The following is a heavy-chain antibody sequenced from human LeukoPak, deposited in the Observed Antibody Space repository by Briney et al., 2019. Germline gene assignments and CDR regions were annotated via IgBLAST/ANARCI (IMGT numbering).Heavy chain of an antibody. D-gene: IGHD2-15*01. CDR2: ISSSTSTI. V-gene: IGHV3-48*02. CDR1: GFTFSTYG. CDR3: ARAYCGGGFCYSGFDF. Sequence: GGSLRLSCAASGFTFSTYGMNWGRQAPGKGLEWVSYISSSTSTIYYADSVKGRFTISRDNAKNSLYLQMNSLRDEDTAVYYCARAYCGGGFCYSGFDFWGQGTLVTVSS. J-gene: IGHJ4*02.